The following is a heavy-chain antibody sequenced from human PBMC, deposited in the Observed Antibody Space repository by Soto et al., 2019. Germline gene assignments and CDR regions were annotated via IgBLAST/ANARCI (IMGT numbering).Heavy chain of an antibody. CDR2: ISGSGGST. D-gene: IGHD3-22*01. Sequence: EVQLLESGGGLVQPGGSLRLSCAASGFTFSSYAMSWVRQAPGKGLEWVSAISGSGGSTYYADSVKGRFTISRDNSKHTRYLQMNSRRAEDTAVYYCAKGGTGYYYDSSGYLDYWGQGTLVTVSS. J-gene: IGHJ4*02. CDR3: AKGGTGYYYDSSGYLDY. V-gene: IGHV3-23*01. CDR1: GFTFSSYA.